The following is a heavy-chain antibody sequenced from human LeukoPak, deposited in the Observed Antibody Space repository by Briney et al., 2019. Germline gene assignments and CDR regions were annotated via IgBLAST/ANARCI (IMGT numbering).Heavy chain of an antibody. V-gene: IGHV3-30*02. J-gene: IGHJ4*02. Sequence: GGSLRLSCAASGFTSSSYGMHWVRQAPGKGLEWVAFIRYDGSNKYYADSVKGRFTISRDNSKNTLYLQMNSLRAEDTAVYYCAGLPAYYYDTSGFYFDYWGQGTLVTVSS. CDR1: GFTSSSYG. D-gene: IGHD3-22*01. CDR2: IRYDGSNK. CDR3: AGLPAYYYDTSGFYFDY.